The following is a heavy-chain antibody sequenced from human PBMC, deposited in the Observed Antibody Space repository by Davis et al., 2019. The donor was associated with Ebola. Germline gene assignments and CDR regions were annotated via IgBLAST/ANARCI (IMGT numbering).Heavy chain of an antibody. J-gene: IGHJ6*02. CDR3: ASYSSDWYGMDV. CDR1: GVSISIYS. Sequence: PSETLSLTCTVSGVSISIYSWSWIRQPPGKALEYLGYIYYDGKTNYNPSLQSRVTMSVDTSKNQFSLKLNSMTAADTAVYYCASYSSDWYGMDVWGQGTTVSVSS. V-gene: IGHV4-59*01. D-gene: IGHD6-19*01. CDR2: IYYDGKT.